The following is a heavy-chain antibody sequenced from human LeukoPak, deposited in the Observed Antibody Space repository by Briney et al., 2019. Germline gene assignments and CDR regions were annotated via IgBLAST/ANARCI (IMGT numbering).Heavy chain of an antibody. V-gene: IGHV3-23*01. Sequence: PGGSLRLSCAASGFTFSNYAMIWVRQAPCKGVEWVSAISGSDAGTYYADSVKGRFTISRDNSRNTLYLQMTSLRPEDTAVYFCAKLVDSASLIWGRGTLVTVSS. CDR1: GFTFSNYA. CDR2: ISGSDAGT. D-gene: IGHD1-26*01. J-gene: IGHJ4*02. CDR3: AKLVDSASLI.